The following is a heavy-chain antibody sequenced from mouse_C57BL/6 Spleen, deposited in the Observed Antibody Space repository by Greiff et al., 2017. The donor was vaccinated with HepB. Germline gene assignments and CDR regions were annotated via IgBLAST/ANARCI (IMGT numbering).Heavy chain of an antibody. J-gene: IGHJ2*01. V-gene: IGHV1-69*01. CDR2: IDPSDSYT. CDR1: GYTFTSYW. CDR3: ARVEYGISSDY. D-gene: IGHD1-1*01. Sequence: QVQLQQPGAELVMPGASVKLSCKASGYTFTSYWMHWVKQRPGQGLEWIGEIDPSDSYTNYNQKFKGKSTLTVDKSSSTAYMQLSSLTSEDSAVYYCARVEYGISSDYWGQGTTLTVSS.